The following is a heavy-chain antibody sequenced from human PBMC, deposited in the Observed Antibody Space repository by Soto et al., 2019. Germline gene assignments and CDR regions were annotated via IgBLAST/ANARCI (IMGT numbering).Heavy chain of an antibody. J-gene: IGHJ5*02. Sequence: SETLSLTCTVSGGSISSGGYYWSWIRQHPGKGLEWIGYIYYSGSTYYNPSLKSRVTISVDTSKNQFSLKLSSVTAADTAVYYCARDIVVVPAATNKTGGCWFDPWGQGTLVTVSS. D-gene: IGHD2-2*01. CDR3: ARDIVVVPAATNKTGGCWFDP. CDR1: GGSISSGGYY. V-gene: IGHV4-31*03. CDR2: IYYSGST.